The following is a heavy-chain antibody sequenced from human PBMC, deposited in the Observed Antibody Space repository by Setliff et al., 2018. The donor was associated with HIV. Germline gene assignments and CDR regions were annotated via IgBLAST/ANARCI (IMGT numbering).Heavy chain of an antibody. Sequence: VASVKVSCKASGYTFTGYYMHWVRQAPGQGFQWMGRVDPQTGDTALVQQFQETVSLSADTSIATAFMQLFWLTTGDTATYYCARGPRTSESIDFWGRGTLVTVSS. CDR2: VDPQTGDT. J-gene: IGHJ4*02. CDR3: ARGPRTSESIDF. V-gene: IGHV1-2*06. D-gene: IGHD6-6*01. CDR1: GYTFTGYY.